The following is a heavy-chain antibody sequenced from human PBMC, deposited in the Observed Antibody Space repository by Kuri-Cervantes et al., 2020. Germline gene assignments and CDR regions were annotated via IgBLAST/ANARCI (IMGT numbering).Heavy chain of an antibody. J-gene: IGHJ4*02. CDR1: EFTFSNYG. CDR3: AKDCCSSAFMGDS. D-gene: IGHD6-19*01. CDR2: IDASGTNM. V-gene: IGHV3-23*01. Sequence: GESLKISCAASEFTFSNYGMHWVRQAPGKGLEWVSTIDASGTNMHYADSVKGRFSISRDNSRNTVFLQMNSLRVEDTALYYCAKDCCSSAFMGDSWGQGTLVTVSS.